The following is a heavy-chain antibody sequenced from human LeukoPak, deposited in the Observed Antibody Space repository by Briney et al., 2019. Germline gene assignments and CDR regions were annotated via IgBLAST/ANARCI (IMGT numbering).Heavy chain of an antibody. V-gene: IGHV3-66*01. CDR1: GFIVSSNY. CDR3: ARDISHIVVAIFDY. D-gene: IGHD2-15*01. J-gene: IGHJ4*02. Sequence: GGSLRLSCAASGFIVSSNYMSWVPQAPGKGLEGVSVIFSGGFTYYADSVKGRFTISRDNSKNTLYLQMDSLRAEDTAVYYCARDISHIVVAIFDYWGQGTLVTVSS. CDR2: IFSGGFT.